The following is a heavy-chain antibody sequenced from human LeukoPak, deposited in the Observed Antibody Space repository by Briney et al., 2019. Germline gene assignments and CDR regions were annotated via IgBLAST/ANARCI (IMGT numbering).Heavy chain of an antibody. CDR3: AREYDSSGYPQRLDY. Sequence: ASVNVSCKASGGTFSSYAISWVRQAPGQGLEWMGRIIPIFGIANYAQKFQGRVTITADKSTSTAYMELSSLRSEDTAVYYCAREYDSSGYPQRLDYWGQGTLVTVSS. J-gene: IGHJ4*02. V-gene: IGHV1-69*04. CDR1: GGTFSSYA. D-gene: IGHD3-22*01. CDR2: IIPIFGIA.